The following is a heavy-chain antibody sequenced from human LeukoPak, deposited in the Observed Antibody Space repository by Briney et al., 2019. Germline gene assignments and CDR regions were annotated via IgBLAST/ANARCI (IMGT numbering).Heavy chain of an antibody. V-gene: IGHV3-48*03. CDR1: GFTFSSYE. Sequence: GGYLRRSCAASGFTFSSYEMNWVRQAPGKGLEWVSYISSSGSTIYYADSVKGRFTISRDNAKNSLYLQMNSLRAEDTAVYYCAGQRITIFPIYGMDVWGQGTTVTVSS. D-gene: IGHD3-3*01. J-gene: IGHJ6*02. CDR3: AGQRITIFPIYGMDV. CDR2: ISSSGSTI.